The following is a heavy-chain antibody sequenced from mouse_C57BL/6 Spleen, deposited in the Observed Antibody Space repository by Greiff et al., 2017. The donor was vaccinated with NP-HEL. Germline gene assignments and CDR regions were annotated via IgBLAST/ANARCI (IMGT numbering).Heavy chain of an antibody. CDR2: ISSGGSYT. Sequence: DVKLVESGGDLVKPGGSLKLSCAASGFTFSSYGMSWVRQTPDKRLEWVATISSGGSYTYYPDSVKGRFTISRDNAKNTLYLQMSSLKSEDTAMYYCARRAHYDYDGYYFDYWGQGTTLTVSS. V-gene: IGHV5-6*02. J-gene: IGHJ2*01. D-gene: IGHD2-4*01. CDR3: ARRAHYDYDGYYFDY. CDR1: GFTFSSYG.